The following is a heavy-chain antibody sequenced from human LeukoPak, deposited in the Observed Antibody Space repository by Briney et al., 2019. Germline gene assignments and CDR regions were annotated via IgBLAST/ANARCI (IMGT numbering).Heavy chain of an antibody. J-gene: IGHJ4*02. CDR2: ISGSGGST. CDR1: GFTFSSYA. V-gene: IGHV3-23*01. CDR3: AKDGEKVVPAATWYY. Sequence: GGSLRLSCAASGFTFSSYAMSWVCQAPGKGLEWVSAISGSGGSTYYADSVKGRFTISRDNSKNTLYLQMNSLRAEDTAVYYCAKDGEKVVPAATWYYWGQGTLVTVSS. D-gene: IGHD2-2*01.